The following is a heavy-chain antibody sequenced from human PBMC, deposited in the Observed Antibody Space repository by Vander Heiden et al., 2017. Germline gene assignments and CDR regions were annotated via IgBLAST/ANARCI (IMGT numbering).Heavy chain of an antibody. CDR2: FDPEDGET. J-gene: IGHJ4*02. V-gene: IGHV1-24*01. CDR1: GYPLTELS. CDR3: ATDKVGATTLSPSFDY. Sequence: QVQLVQSGAEVKKPGASVKVSCKVSGYPLTELSMHWVRQAPGKGLEWMGGFDPEDGETIYAQKFQGRVTMTEDTSTDTAYMELSSLRSEDTAVYYCATDKVGATTLSPSFDYWGQGTLVTVSS. D-gene: IGHD1-26*01.